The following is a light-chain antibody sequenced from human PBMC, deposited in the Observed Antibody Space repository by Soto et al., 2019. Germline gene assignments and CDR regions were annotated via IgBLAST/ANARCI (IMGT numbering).Light chain of an antibody. CDR1: SSNIGSNT. CDR3: AAWDDSLNGYV. J-gene: IGLJ1*01. V-gene: IGLV1-44*01. CDR2: SNN. Sequence: QSVLTQPPSASGTPGQRVTISCSGSSSNIGSNTVNWYQQLPATTPKFLIYSNNQRPSGVPDRFSGSKSGTSASLAISGLQSEDEADYYCAAWDDSLNGYVFGTGTKLTVL.